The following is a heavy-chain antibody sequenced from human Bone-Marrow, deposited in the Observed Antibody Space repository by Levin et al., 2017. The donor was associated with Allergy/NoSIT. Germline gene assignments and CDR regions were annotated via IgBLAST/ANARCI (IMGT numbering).Heavy chain of an antibody. CDR1: GFTFTDYA. CDR3: GRIHTSGWYRSIDH. CDR2: INWNSASI. J-gene: IGHJ4*02. V-gene: IGHV3-9*01. D-gene: IGHD6-19*01. Sequence: PGGSLRLSCAASGFTFTDYAMHWVRQVPGKGLEWVSGINWNSASIGYADSVKGRFTTSRDNAKNSLHMQMNSLKTEDTAIYYCGRIHTSGWYRSIDHWGQGTLVTVSS.